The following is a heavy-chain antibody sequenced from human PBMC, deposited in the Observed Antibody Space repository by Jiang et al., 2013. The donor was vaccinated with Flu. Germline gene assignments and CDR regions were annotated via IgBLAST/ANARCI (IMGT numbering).Heavy chain of an antibody. CDR2: INAGNGNT. J-gene: IGHJ4*02. CDR1: GYTFTSYA. D-gene: IGHD1-26*01. V-gene: IGHV1-3*01. Sequence: CKASGYTFTSYAMHWVRQAPGQRLEWMGWINAGNGNTKYSQKFQGRVTITRDTSASTAYMELSSLRSEDTAVYYCASGLNSGSYYFDYWGQGTLVTVSS. CDR3: ASGLNSGSYYFDY.